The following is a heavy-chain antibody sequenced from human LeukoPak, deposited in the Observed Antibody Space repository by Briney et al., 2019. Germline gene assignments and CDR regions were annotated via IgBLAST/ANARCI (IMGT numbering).Heavy chain of an antibody. J-gene: IGHJ6*02. CDR3: ARDLQCSSTSCPQTRNYYYYGMDV. CDR2: IYYSGST. V-gene: IGHV4-59*01. CDR1: GGSISSYY. Sequence: SETLSLTCTVSGGSISSYYWSWIRQPPGKGLEWIGYIYYSGSTNYNPSLKSRVTISVDTSKNQFSLKLSSVTAADTAVYYCARDLQCSSTSCPQTRNYYYYGMDVWGQGTTVTVSS. D-gene: IGHD2-2*01.